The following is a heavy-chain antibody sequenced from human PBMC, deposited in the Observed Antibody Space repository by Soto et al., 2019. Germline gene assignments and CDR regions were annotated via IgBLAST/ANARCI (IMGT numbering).Heavy chain of an antibody. J-gene: IGHJ4*02. CDR1: GFSLTTSGVG. Sequence: QITLNESGPTVVRPTETLTLTCRFSGFSLTTSGVGVGWIRQSPGKAPEGLALIYWDDDKRYSASLKSRLTMTQDTSKNQVVLTVSDLDPTDTATYYCAHRVLRTVFGLVTTTAIYFDFWGQGTPVAVSS. D-gene: IGHD3-3*01. CDR2: IYWDDDK. CDR3: AHRVLRTVFGLVTTTAIYFDF. V-gene: IGHV2-5*02.